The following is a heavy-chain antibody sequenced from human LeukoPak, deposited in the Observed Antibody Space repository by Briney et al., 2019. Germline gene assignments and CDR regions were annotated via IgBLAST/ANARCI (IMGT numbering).Heavy chain of an antibody. J-gene: IGHJ4*02. CDR1: GYTFTSYG. CDR2: ISAYNGNT. Sequence: ASVKVSCKASGYTFTSYGISWVRQAPGQGLEWMGWISAYNGNTNYAQKLQGRVTMTTDTSTSTAYMELRRLRSDDTAVYYCARDGTVWSGYRGSFFDYWGQGTLVTVSS. V-gene: IGHV1-18*01. D-gene: IGHD3-3*01. CDR3: ARDGTVWSGYRGSFFDY.